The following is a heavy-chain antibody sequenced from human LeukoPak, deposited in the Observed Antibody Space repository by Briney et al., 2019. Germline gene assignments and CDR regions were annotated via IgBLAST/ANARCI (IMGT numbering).Heavy chain of an antibody. Sequence: GRSLRLSCAASGFTFDDYAMHWVRQAPGKGLECVSGICWNSGSIGYADSVKGRFTISRDNAKNSLYLQMNSLRAEDTALYYCAKSPGGYCSSTSCYVAPYFQHWGQGTLVTVSS. V-gene: IGHV3-9*01. CDR3: AKSPGGYCSSTSCYVAPYFQH. J-gene: IGHJ1*01. D-gene: IGHD2-2*01. CDR1: GFTFDDYA. CDR2: ICWNSGSI.